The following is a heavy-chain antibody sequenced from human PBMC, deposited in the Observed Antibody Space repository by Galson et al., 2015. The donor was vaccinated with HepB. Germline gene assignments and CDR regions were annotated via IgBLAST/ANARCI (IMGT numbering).Heavy chain of an antibody. J-gene: IGHJ3*02. CDR3: AGSRASGYYPTDAFDI. CDR2: IYYSGST. Sequence: LSLTCTVSGGSISSYYWSWIRQPPGKGLEWIGYIYYSGSTNYNPSLKSRVTISVDTSKNQFSLKLSSVTAADTAVYYCAGSRASGYYPTDAFDIWGQGTMVTVSS. V-gene: IGHV4-59*01. CDR1: GGSISSYY. D-gene: IGHD3-22*01.